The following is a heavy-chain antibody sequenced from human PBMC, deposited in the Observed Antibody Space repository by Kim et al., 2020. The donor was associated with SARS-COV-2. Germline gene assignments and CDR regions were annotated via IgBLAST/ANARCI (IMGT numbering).Heavy chain of an antibody. CDR3: ASYYCSGGSCNFDY. J-gene: IGHJ4*02. Sequence: ASVKVSCKASGYTFTGYYMHWVRQAPGQGLEWMGWINPNSGGTNYAQKFQGRVTMTRGTSISTAYMELSRLRSDDTAVYYCASYYCSGGSCNFDYWGQGTLVTVAS. CDR1: GYTFTGYY. D-gene: IGHD2-15*01. V-gene: IGHV1-2*02. CDR2: INPNSGGT.